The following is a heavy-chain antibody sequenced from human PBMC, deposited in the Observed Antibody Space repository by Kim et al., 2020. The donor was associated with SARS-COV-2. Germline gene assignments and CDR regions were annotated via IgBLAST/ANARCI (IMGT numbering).Heavy chain of an antibody. D-gene: IGHD3-10*01. V-gene: IGHV4-34*01. CDR2: INHSGST. J-gene: IGHJ5*02. Sequence: SETLSLTCAVYGGSFSGYYWSWIRQPPGKGLEWIGEINHSGSTNYNPSLKSRVTISVDTSKNQFSLKLSSVTAADTAVYYCARAWGRITMVRGVQGGWFDPWGQGTRVTVSS. CDR3: ARAWGRITMVRGVQGGWFDP. CDR1: GGSFSGYY.